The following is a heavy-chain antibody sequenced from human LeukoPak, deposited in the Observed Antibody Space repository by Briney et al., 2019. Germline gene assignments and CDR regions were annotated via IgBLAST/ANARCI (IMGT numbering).Heavy chain of an antibody. Sequence: ASVKVSCKASGYTFTGYYMHWVRQAPGQGLEGMGWINPNSGGTNYAQKFQGRVTMTRDTSISTAYMELSRLRSDDTAVYYCARDWYYYGSGSYNPDYWGQGTLVTVSS. CDR3: ARDWYYYGSGSYNPDY. CDR1: GYTFTGYY. V-gene: IGHV1-2*02. CDR2: INPNSGGT. J-gene: IGHJ4*02. D-gene: IGHD3-10*01.